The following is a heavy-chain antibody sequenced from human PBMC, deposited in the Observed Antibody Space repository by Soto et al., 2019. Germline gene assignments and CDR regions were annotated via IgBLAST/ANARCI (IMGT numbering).Heavy chain of an antibody. CDR3: ARRSDYYGSGSYYSDYFDY. V-gene: IGHV4-39*01. CDR1: GGSRSSSSYY. CDR2: IYYSGST. D-gene: IGHD3-10*01. J-gene: IGHJ4*02. Sequence: XTLSLRGTVSGGSRSSSSYYWGWIRQPPGKGLEWIWSIYYSGSTYYNPSLNSRVTISVDTSKNQFSLKLSSVTASDTAVYYCARRSDYYGSGSYYSDYFDYWGQGTLVTVSS.